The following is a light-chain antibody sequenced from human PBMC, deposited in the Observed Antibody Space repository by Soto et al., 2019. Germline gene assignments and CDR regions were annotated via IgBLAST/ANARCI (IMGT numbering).Light chain of an antibody. V-gene: IGKV1-9*01. CDR2: AAS. CDR1: QSVSSSY. Sequence: LTQSPGTLSLSPGERATLTCRASQSVSSSYLAWYQQKPGKAPKLLIYAASTLQSGVPSRFSGSGSGTEFTLTISSLQPEDFATYYCQQLNSYPITFGQGTRLEIK. CDR3: QQLNSYPIT. J-gene: IGKJ5*01.